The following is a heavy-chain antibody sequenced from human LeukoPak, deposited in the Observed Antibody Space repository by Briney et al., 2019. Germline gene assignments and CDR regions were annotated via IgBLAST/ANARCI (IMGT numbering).Heavy chain of an antibody. CDR1: GYTFTSYG. V-gene: IGHV1-18*01. CDR2: ISAYNGNT. CDR3: ARELARTYYYGSGSYWANWFDP. D-gene: IGHD3-10*01. Sequence: GASVKVSCKASGYTFTSYGISWVRQAPGQGLEWMGWISAYNGNTNYAQKLQGRVTMTTDTSTSTAYMELRSLRSDDTAVYYCARELARTYYYGSGSYWANWFDPWGQGTLVTVSS. J-gene: IGHJ5*02.